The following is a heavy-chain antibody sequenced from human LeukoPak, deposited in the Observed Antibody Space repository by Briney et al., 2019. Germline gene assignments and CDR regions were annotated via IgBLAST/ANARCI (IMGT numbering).Heavy chain of an antibody. CDR2: INPNSGGT. CDR3: ARGSGTTLLSD. V-gene: IGHV1-2*02. J-gene: IGHJ4*02. D-gene: IGHD1-7*01. Sequence: ASVKVSCKASGGTFSGYAISWVRQAPGQGLEWMGWINPNSGGTNYAQKFQGRVTMTRDTSISTAYMELSRLRSDDTAVYYCARGSGTTLLSDWGQGTLVTVSS. CDR1: GGTFSGYA.